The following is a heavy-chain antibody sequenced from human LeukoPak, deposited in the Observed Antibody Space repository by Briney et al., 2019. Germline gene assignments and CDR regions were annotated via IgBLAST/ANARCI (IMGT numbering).Heavy chain of an antibody. CDR2: ISSSSSYI. D-gene: IGHD4/OR15-4a*01. CDR1: GFTFSSYS. J-gene: IGHJ4*02. CDR3: AKGDYADY. V-gene: IGHV3-21*04. Sequence: GGSLRLSCAASGFTFSSYSMNWVRQAPGKGLEWVSSISSSSSYICYADSVKGRFTISRDNAKNTLYLQMNSLRAEDTAVYYCAKGDYADYWGQGTLVTVSS.